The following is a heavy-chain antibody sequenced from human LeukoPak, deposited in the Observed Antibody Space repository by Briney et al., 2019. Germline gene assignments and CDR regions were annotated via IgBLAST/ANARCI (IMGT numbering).Heavy chain of an antibody. CDR2: INHSGST. Sequence: AETLAPSCAVEGGSSSGYYWSWIHQPPGKGLEWIGEINHSGSTNYNPSLKSRVTISVDTSKNQFSLKLSSVTAADTAVYYCARDLGYYYGSGSTDPWGQGTLVTVSS. D-gene: IGHD3-10*01. V-gene: IGHV4-34*01. CDR3: ARDLGYYYGSGSTDP. CDR1: GGSSSGYY. J-gene: IGHJ5*02.